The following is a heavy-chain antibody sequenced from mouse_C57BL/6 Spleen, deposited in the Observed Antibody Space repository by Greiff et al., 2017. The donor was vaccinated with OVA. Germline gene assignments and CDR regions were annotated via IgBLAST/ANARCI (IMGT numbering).Heavy chain of an antibody. CDR2: IYPGSGST. Sequence: QVQLQQPGAELVKPGASVKMSCKASGYTFTSYWITWVKQRPGQGLEWIGDIYPGSGSTNYNEKFKSKATLTVDTSSSTAYMQLSSLTSEDSAVYYCARGGAYYGGGFAYWGQGTLVTVSA. CDR1: GYTFTSYW. D-gene: IGHD1-1*01. J-gene: IGHJ3*01. V-gene: IGHV1-55*01. CDR3: ARGGAYYGGGFAY.